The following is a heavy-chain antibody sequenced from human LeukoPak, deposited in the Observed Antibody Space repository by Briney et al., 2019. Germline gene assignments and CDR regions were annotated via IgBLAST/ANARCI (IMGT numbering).Heavy chain of an antibody. J-gene: IGHJ4*02. D-gene: IGHD3-22*01. CDR2: ISGSGGST. Sequence: GGSLRLSCAASGFTFSSYAMSWVRQAPGKGLEWVSGISGSGGSTYYADSVKGRFTISRDNSKNTLYLQMTSLRAEDTAVYYCAKDQVWIVVGSFDYWGQGTLVTASS. CDR3: AKDQVWIVVGSFDY. V-gene: IGHV3-23*01. CDR1: GFTFSSYA.